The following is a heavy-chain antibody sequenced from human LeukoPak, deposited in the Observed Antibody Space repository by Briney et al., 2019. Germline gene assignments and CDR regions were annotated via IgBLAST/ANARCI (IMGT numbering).Heavy chain of an antibody. CDR1: GFTFSSYS. CDR3: ARSDYATVIDY. D-gene: IGHD4-17*01. V-gene: IGHV3-48*04. Sequence: GGSLRLSCAASGFTFSSYSMNWVRQAPGKGLEWVSYISSSSSTIYYADSVKGRFTISRDNAKNTLYLQMNSLRAEDTAVYYCARSDYATVIDYWGQGTLVTVSS. J-gene: IGHJ4*02. CDR2: ISSSSSTI.